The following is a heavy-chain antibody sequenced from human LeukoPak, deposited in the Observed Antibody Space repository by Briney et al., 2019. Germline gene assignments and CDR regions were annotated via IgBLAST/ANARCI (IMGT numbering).Heavy chain of an antibody. J-gene: IGHJ4*02. D-gene: IGHD5-24*01. Sequence: GGSLRLSCAASGFTFSSYVMHWVRQAPGKGLEWVSAFSGGGGSTYYADSVKGRFTISRDNSQNTLYLQMNSLRAEDTAIYYCARSGYNRFDYWGQGTLVTVSS. V-gene: IGHV3-23*01. CDR3: ARSGYNRFDY. CDR1: GFTFSSYV. CDR2: FSGGGGST.